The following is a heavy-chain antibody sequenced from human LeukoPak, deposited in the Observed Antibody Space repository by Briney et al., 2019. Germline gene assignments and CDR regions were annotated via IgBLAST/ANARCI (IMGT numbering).Heavy chain of an antibody. J-gene: IGHJ4*02. D-gene: IGHD3-22*01. CDR1: GYTFTCYY. CDR3: ARGDDSSGYYYDY. CDR2: INPNSGGT. V-gene: IGHV1-2*02. Sequence: ASVKVSCKASGYTFTCYYMHWVRHAPGQGLEWMGWINPNSGGTNYAQKFQGRVTMTRDTSISTAYMELSRLRSDDTAVYYCARGDDSSGYYYDYWGQGTLVTVSS.